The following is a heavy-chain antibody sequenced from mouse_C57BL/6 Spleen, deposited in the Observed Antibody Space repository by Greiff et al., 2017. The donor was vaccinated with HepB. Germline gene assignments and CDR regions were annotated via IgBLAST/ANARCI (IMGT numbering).Heavy chain of an antibody. CDR1: GYTFTSYW. Sequence: QVQLQQSGAELVRPGTSVKLSCKASGYTFTSYWMHWVKQRPGQGLEWIGVIDPSDSYTNYNQKFKGKATLTVDTSSSTAYMQLSSLTSEDSAVYYCARHYGSTYWYFDVWGTGTTVTVSS. J-gene: IGHJ1*03. CDR3: ARHYGSTYWYFDV. V-gene: IGHV1-59*01. D-gene: IGHD1-1*01. CDR2: IDPSDSYT.